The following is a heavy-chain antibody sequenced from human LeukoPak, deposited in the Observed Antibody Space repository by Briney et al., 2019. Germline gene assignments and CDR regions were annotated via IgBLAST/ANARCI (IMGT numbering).Heavy chain of an antibody. CDR2: IIPIFGTA. CDR1: GGTFSSYA. Sequence: SVKVSFKASGGTFSSYAISWVRQAPGQGLEWMGGIIPIFGTANYAQKFQGRVTITADESTSTAYMELSSLRSEDTAVYFCAVDQGRPAGDAFDYWGQGTLVTVSS. CDR3: AVDQGRPAGDAFDY. V-gene: IGHV1-69*01. J-gene: IGHJ4*02. D-gene: IGHD2-2*01.